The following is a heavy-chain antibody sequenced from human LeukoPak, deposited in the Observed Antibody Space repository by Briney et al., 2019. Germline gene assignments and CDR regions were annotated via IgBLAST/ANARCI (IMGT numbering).Heavy chain of an antibody. CDR3: ARGGIQLISLKDYYYGMDV. J-gene: IGHJ6*04. V-gene: IGHV4-34*01. D-gene: IGHD5-24*01. CDR1: GGSCSGYY. CDR2: INHSGST. Sequence: PSETLSLTCAVYGGSCSGYYWSWIRQRPGKGLEWIGEINHSGSTNYNPSLKSRVTISVDTSKNQFSLKLSSVTAADTAVYYCARGGIQLISLKDYYYGMDVWGKGTTVTVSS.